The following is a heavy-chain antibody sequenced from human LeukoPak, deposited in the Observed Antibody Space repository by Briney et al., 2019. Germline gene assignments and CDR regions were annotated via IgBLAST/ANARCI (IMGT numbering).Heavy chain of an antibody. D-gene: IGHD6-19*01. J-gene: IGHJ2*01. V-gene: IGHV4-38-2*02. CDR3: ARDFLPEQWLIRKWYFDL. CDR1: GYSISSSYY. CDR2: IYHSGST. Sequence: PSETLSLTCTVSGYSISSSYYWGWIRQPPGKGLEWIGSIYHSGSTYYNPSLKSRVTISVDTSKNQFSLKLSSVTAADTAVYYCARDFLPEQWLIRKWYFDLWGRGTLVTVSS.